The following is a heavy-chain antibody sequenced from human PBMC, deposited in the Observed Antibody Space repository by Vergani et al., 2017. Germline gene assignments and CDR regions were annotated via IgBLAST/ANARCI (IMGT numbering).Heavy chain of an antibody. J-gene: IGHJ4*02. V-gene: IGHV3-23*01. CDR1: GFTFSRYA. Sequence: EVQLLESGGGLVQPGGSLRLSCAASGFTFSRYAMTWVRQAPGKGLEWVSGISGSGGSTYYADSVKGRFTISRDNSKNTVYLQMNSLRAEDTATYYCAKEITVAGTSCYWGQGTLVTVSS. CDR3: AKEITVAGTSCY. CDR2: ISGSGGST. D-gene: IGHD6-19*01.